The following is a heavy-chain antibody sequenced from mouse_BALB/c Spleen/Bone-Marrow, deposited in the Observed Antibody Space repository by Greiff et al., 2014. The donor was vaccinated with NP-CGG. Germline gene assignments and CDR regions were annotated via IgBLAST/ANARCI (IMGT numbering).Heavy chain of an antibody. V-gene: IGHV2-6-2*01. J-gene: IGHJ4*01. CDR2: IWSDGST. Sequence: ESGPDLVAPSQSLSLTCTVSGFSLTSYGLHWVRQPPGKGLEWLGVIWSDGSTTYNSALKSRLSISKDNSKRQVLLKMNSLQTDDTAMYYCARSGTDYAMDYWGQGTSVTVSS. D-gene: IGHD4-1*01. CDR1: GFSLTSYG. CDR3: ARSGTDYAMDY.